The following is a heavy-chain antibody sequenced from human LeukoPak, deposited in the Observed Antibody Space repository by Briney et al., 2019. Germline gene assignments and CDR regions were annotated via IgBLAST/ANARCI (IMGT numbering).Heavy chain of an antibody. V-gene: IGHV3-7*01. CDR2: IKQDGSEK. CDR3: ARGEEYDFWSGYRRSFDY. D-gene: IGHD3-3*01. Sequence: GGSLRLSCAASGFTFSSYWMSWVRQAPGKGLEWVANIKQDGSEKYYVDSVKGRFTISRDNAKNSLYLQMNSLRAEDTAVYYCARGEEYDFWSGYRRSFDYWGQGTWSPSPQ. CDR1: GFTFSSYW. J-gene: IGHJ4*02.